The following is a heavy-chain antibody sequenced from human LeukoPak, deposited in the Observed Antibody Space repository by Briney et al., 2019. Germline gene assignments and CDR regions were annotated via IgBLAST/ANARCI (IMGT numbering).Heavy chain of an antibody. CDR1: GFTLSSYG. Sequence: GSLILSCAASGFTLSSYGMHWVRQAPGKGLEWVAFIRYDGSNKYYADSVKGRFTISRDNSKNTLYLQMNSLRAEDTAVYYCANIRYSSSWYPRSYWGRGTLVTVSS. J-gene: IGHJ4*02. CDR3: ANIRYSSSWYPRSY. CDR2: IRYDGSNK. V-gene: IGHV3-30*02. D-gene: IGHD6-13*01.